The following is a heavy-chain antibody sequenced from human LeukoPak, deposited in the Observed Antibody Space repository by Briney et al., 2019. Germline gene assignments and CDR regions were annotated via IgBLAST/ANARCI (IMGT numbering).Heavy chain of an antibody. CDR1: GFTFSSYA. J-gene: IGHJ4*02. D-gene: IGHD3-22*01. V-gene: IGHV3-23*01. Sequence: GGPLRLSCAASGFTFSSYAMSWVRQAPGKGLEWVSAISGSGGSTYYADSVKGRFTISRDNSKNTLYLQMNSLRAEDTAVYYCAKDRRITMIVVAPGPSDYWGQGTLVTVSS. CDR2: ISGSGGST. CDR3: AKDRRITMIVVAPGPSDY.